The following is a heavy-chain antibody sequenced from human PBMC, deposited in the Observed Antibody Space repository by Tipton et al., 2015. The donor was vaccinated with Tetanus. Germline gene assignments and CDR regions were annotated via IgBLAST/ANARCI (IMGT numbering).Heavy chain of an antibody. CDR1: GFTFSDYS. D-gene: IGHD6-6*01. J-gene: IGHJ4*02. CDR3: AREQDLPIIDSHSSAVFDY. V-gene: IGHV3-48*04. CDR2: ISSRSTTM. Sequence: SLRLSCIASGFTFSDYSMNWVRQAPGKGLEWVSYISSRSTTMYYADSVKGRFTISRDNVKNSLYLEMSSLRGEDTAVYFCAREQDLPIIDSHSSAVFDYWGQGTQVTVSS.